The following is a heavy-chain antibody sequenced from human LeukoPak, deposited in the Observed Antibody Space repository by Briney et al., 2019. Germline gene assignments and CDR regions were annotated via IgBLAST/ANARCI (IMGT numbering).Heavy chain of an antibody. CDR2: IYYSGST. CDR3: ARVRSGWYSWADY. CDR1: GGSISSSSYY. V-gene: IGHV4-39*07. D-gene: IGHD6-19*01. J-gene: IGHJ4*02. Sequence: SETLSLICTVSGGSISSSSYYWGWIRQPPGKGLEWIGSIYYSGSTYYNPSLKSRVTISVDTSKNQFSLKLSSVTAADTAVYYCARVRSGWYSWADYWGQGTLVTVSS.